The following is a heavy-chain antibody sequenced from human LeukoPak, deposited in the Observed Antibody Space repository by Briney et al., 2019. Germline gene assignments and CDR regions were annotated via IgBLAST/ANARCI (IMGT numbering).Heavy chain of an antibody. V-gene: IGHV3-15*01. CDR1: GFTFSSAW. D-gene: IGHD2-15*01. J-gene: IGHJ4*02. Sequence: GGSLRLSCAASGFTFSSAWMAWVRQAPGKRLEWVGRIKSKSDGGTTEYAAPVKGRFTISTDASKNTLHLQMNSLGTEDTAVYYCTTYYCSGGRCYHFDYWGQGSLVTVSP. CDR2: IKSKSDGGTT. CDR3: TTYYCSGGRCYHFDY.